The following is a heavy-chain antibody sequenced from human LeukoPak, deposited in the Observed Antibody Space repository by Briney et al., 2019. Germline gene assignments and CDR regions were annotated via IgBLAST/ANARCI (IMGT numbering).Heavy chain of an antibody. CDR1: GFTFSSYG. D-gene: IGHD3-3*01. V-gene: IGHV3-33*01. J-gene: IGHJ4*02. Sequence: GGSLRLSCAASGFTFSSYGMHWVRQAPGKGLEWVAVIWYDGSNKYYADSVKGRFTISRDNSKNTLYLQMNSLRAEDTAVYYCARSHLPDFWSGYYLGYWGQGTLVTVSS. CDR2: IWYDGSNK. CDR3: ARSHLPDFWSGYYLGY.